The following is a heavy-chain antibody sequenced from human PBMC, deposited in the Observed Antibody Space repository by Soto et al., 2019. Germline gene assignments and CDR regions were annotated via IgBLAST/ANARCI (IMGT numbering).Heavy chain of an antibody. V-gene: IGHV4-31*11. Sequence: PSETLSLTCAVYGGSFSGYYWSWIRQHPGKGLEWIGYIYYSGSTYYNPSLKSRVTISVDTSKNQFSLKLSSVTAADTAVYYCARDVSLRYYDFWSGYYDYYGMDVWGQGTTVTVSS. CDR3: ARDVSLRYYDFWSGYYDYYGMDV. J-gene: IGHJ6*02. D-gene: IGHD3-3*01. CDR2: IYYSGST. CDR1: GGSFSGYY.